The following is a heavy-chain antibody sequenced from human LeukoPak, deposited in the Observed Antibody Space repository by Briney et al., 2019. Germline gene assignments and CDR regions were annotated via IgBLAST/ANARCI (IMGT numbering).Heavy chain of an antibody. Sequence: SETLSLTCTVSGGSISGYYWSWIRQPPGKGLEWIGCIYYSGSTKYNTSLKSRVSISVDTSKNQFSLKLSSVTAADTAVYYCARGFCGGGSCYSAIFDHWGQGTLVTVSS. CDR3: ARGFCGGGSCYSAIFDH. V-gene: IGHV4-59*01. J-gene: IGHJ4*02. CDR2: IYYSGST. D-gene: IGHD2-15*01. CDR1: GGSISGYY.